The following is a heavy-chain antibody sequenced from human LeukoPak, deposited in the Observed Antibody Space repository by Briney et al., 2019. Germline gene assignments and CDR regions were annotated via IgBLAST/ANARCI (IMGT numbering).Heavy chain of an antibody. J-gene: IGHJ4*02. D-gene: IGHD5-12*01. CDR1: GYTLIGYY. V-gene: IGHV1-2*02. Sequence: ASVKVSCKASGYTLIGYYMHWVRQAPGQGLEWMGWINPNSGGTNYAQKFQGRVTMTRDTSISTAYMELSRLRSDDTAVYYCARGGLYGGYCTDYWGQGTLVTVSS. CDR2: INPNSGGT. CDR3: ARGGLYGGYCTDY.